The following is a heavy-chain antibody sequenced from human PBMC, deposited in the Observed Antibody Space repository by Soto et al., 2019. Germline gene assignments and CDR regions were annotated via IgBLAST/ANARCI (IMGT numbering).Heavy chain of an antibody. D-gene: IGHD2-21*02. V-gene: IGHV1-3*04. CDR1: GYTFTSYA. CDR3: ASEPLCGGVCYEHWLDP. CDR2: SNIGNGNT. J-gene: IGHJ5*02. Sequence: QVQLVQSGAEVKKPGASVRVSCRTSGYTFTSYAIHWVRQAPGQGLEWMAWSNIGNGNTKYSQKFQGRVTVSRDTSASTAYMELSSLRSEDTAVYYCASEPLCGGVCYEHWLDPWGQGTLVTVSS.